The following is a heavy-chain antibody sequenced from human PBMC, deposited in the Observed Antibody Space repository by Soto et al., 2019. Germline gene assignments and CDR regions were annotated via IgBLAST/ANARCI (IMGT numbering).Heavy chain of an antibody. CDR2: IYPGDSDT. CDR1: GYSFTSYW. V-gene: IGHV5-51*01. CDR3: PRLGAAAGTDYYYGMDV. D-gene: IGHD6-13*01. J-gene: IGHJ6*02. Sequence: GESLKISCKGSGYSFTSYWIGWVRQMPGKGLEWMGIIYPGDSDTRYSPSFQGQVTISADKSISTAYLQWSSLKASDTAMYYCPRLGAAAGTDYYYGMDVWGQGTTVTVSS.